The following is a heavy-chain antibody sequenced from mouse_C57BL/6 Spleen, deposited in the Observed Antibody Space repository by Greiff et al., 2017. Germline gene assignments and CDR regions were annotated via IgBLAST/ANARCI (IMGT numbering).Heavy chain of an antibody. Sequence: EVHLVQSGGDLVKPGGSLKLSCAASGFTFTSYGMTWVRQTPDKRLEWVGTISSGGSCTNYPDSVKGRFTIARDNAKNTLYLQLSSLKSEDTAVYYCARRATSGTVVGRDAMGCWGQGTSVTVSS. V-gene: IGHV5-6*01. J-gene: IGHJ4*01. CDR1: GFTFTSYG. CDR2: ISSGGSCT. D-gene: IGHD1-1*01. CDR3: ARRATSGTVVGRDAMGC.